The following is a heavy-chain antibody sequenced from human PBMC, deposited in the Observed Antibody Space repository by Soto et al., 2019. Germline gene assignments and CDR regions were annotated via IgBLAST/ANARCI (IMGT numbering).Heavy chain of an antibody. CDR3: ARHRRAIVATTDPLDI. V-gene: IGHV5-51*01. D-gene: IGHD1-26*01. J-gene: IGHJ3*02. CDR1: GYSFTSYW. CDR2: IYPGDSDT. Sequence: PGESLKISCKGSGYSFTSYWIGWVRQMPGKGLEWMGIIYPGDSDTRYSPSFQGQVTISADKSISTAYLQWSSLKASDTAMYYCARHRRAIVATTDPLDIWGQGTKVTVSS.